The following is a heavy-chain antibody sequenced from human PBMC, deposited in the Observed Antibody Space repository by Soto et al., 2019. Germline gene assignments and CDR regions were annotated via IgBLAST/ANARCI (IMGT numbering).Heavy chain of an antibody. J-gene: IGHJ4*02. V-gene: IGHV4-30-4*01. Sequence: PSETLSLTCTVSGGSISSGDYYWSWIRQPPGKGLEWIGYIYYSGSTYYNPSLKSRVTISVDTSKNQFSLKLSSVTAADTAVYYCARGHLLLRTLDYFDYWGQGTLVTXSS. CDR3: ARGHLLLRTLDYFDY. CDR2: IYYSGST. D-gene: IGHD3-10*01. CDR1: GGSISSGDYY.